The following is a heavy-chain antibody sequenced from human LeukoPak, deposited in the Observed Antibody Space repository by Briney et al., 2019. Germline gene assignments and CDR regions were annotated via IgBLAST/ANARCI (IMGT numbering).Heavy chain of an antibody. D-gene: IGHD6-6*01. CDR1: GGSVSNYY. CDR2: VYYTGST. Sequence: SETLSLTCSVSGGSVSNYYWSWIRQPPGKGLEWIGYVYYTGSTNYNPSLKSRVTMFEDKSKNQFSLRLYSVTVAGTAVYYCARHFAYSSSSYFDYWGQGSLVTVSS. V-gene: IGHV4-59*08. J-gene: IGHJ4*02. CDR3: ARHFAYSSSSYFDY.